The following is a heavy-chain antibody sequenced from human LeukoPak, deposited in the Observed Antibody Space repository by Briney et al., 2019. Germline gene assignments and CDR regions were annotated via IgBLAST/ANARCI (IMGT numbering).Heavy chain of an antibody. J-gene: IGHJ4*02. Sequence: PGGSLRLSCAASAFTFSSYWMRWVRQAPGKGLEWVADIKHDSSDIYYVDSVKGRFTISRDNAKNSLYLQMNSLRAEDTAVYYCARDCGTRYLDRLLTIDYWGQGTLVTVSS. CDR1: AFTFSSYW. V-gene: IGHV3-7*01. CDR3: ARDCGTRYLDRLLTIDY. CDR2: IKHDSSDI. D-gene: IGHD3-9*01.